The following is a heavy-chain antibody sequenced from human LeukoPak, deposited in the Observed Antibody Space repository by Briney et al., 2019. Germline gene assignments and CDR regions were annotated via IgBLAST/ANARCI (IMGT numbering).Heavy chain of an antibody. D-gene: IGHD2-2*02. CDR1: GGSISSSSYY. Sequence: TSETLSLTCTVSGGSISSSSYYWGWIRQPPGKGLEWIGSIYYSGSTYYNPSLKSRVTISVDTSKNQFSLKLGSVTAADTAVYYCARLTGCSSTSSYSVDYWGQGTLVTVSS. CDR3: ARLTGCSSTSSYSVDY. CDR2: IYYSGST. J-gene: IGHJ4*02. V-gene: IGHV4-39*01.